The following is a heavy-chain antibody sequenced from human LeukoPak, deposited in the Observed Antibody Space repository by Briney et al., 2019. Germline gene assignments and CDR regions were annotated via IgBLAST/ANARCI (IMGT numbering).Heavy chain of an antibody. V-gene: IGHV3-21*04. Sequence: GGSLRLSCAASGFTFSSYSMNWVRQAPGKGLEWVSSISSSSSYIYYADSVKGRLTISRDNSKNTLYLQMNSLRAEDTAVYYCAKGLGVLGSYGSNIDYWGQGTLVTVSS. CDR1: GFTFSSYS. CDR3: AKGLGVLGSYGSNIDY. D-gene: IGHD5-18*01. CDR2: ISSSSSYI. J-gene: IGHJ4*02.